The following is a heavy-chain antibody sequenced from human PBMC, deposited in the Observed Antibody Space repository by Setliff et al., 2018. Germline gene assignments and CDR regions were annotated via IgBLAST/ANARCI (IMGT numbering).Heavy chain of an antibody. CDR3: ARFSSSSGSYWYFDL. CDR2: IYTSGST. D-gene: IGHD6-6*01. J-gene: IGHJ2*01. V-gene: IGHV4-61*02. CDR1: GGSISSGSYY. Sequence: SSETLSLTCTVSGGSISSGSYYWSWIRQPAGKGLEWIGRIYTSGSTNYNPSLKSRVTISVDTSKNQFSLNLSSVTAADTAVYYCARFSSSSGSYWYFDLWGRGTCGHRLL.